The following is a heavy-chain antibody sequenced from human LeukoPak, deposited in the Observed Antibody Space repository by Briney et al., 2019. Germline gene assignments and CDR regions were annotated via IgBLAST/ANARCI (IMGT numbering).Heavy chain of an antibody. D-gene: IGHD4-17*01. CDR1: GGSISSGGYY. Sequence: ASQTLSLTCTVSGGSISSGGYYWSWIRQHPGKGLEWIGYIYYSGSTYYNPSLKSRVTISVDTSKNQFSLKLSSVTAADTAVYYCAGSLTDYDDYYYGMDVWGQGTTVTVSS. J-gene: IGHJ6*02. V-gene: IGHV4-31*03. CDR2: IYYSGST. CDR3: AGSLTDYDDYYYGMDV.